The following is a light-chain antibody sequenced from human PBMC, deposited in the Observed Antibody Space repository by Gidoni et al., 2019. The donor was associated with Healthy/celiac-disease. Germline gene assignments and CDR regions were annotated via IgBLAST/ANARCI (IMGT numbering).Light chain of an antibody. J-gene: IGKJ3*01. V-gene: IGKV2-28*01. CDR3: MQALQTPRA. Sequence: IVMTQYPLALPSTPGDPASLSCRSSQRLLQSNGYNYLDWYLQKPGQSPQILSYLGSNRASGVPDRFSGSGSGTDFTLTISRVEAEDVGVYYCMQALQTPRAFGPGTKVDIK. CDR1: QRLLQSNGYNY. CDR2: LGS.